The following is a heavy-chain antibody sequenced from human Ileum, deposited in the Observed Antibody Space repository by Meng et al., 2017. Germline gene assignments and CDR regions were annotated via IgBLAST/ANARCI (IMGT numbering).Heavy chain of an antibody. J-gene: IGHJ5*02. V-gene: IGHV3-48*03. Sequence: GESLKISCAASGFTFSDYEMNWIRQAPGKGLEWVSYISGSGTSIYYADSVRGRFTISRDNAQNSVHLQMSSLRAEDTALYYCARKKPGTVYFDPWGQGTRVTGAS. D-gene: IGHD5/OR15-5a*01. CDR3: ARKKPGTVYFDP. CDR1: GFTFSDYE. CDR2: ISGSGTSI.